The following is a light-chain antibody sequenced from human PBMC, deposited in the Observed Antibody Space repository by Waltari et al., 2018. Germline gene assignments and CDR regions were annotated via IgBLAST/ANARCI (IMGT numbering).Light chain of an antibody. Sequence: EIALTQSPGTLSLSPGERATHSCRASQSVSRALAWYQQKPGQAPRLLIYGTSNRATGIPDRFSGSGSGTDFSLAISRLEPEDGAVYFCQHYVRLPATFGQGAKVEIK. V-gene: IGKV3-20*01. CDR2: GTS. J-gene: IGKJ1*01. CDR3: QHYVRLPAT. CDR1: QSVSRA.